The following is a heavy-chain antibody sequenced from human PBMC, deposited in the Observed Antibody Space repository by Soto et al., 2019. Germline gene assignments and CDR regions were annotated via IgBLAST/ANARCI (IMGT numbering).Heavy chain of an antibody. V-gene: IGHV1-46*02. CDR1: TYTYNTHY. D-gene: IGHD6-6*01. J-gene: IGHJ4*02. Sequence: GASVKVSCKSSTYTYNTHYIHWARQAPGQGLEWVGVINPSVGSTNYAQKFQGRVTMTRDTSTTTFYMEVTSLTSEDTAVYYCVGGSASGVDHWGQGTLVTVSS. CDR3: VGGSASGVDH. CDR2: INPSVGST.